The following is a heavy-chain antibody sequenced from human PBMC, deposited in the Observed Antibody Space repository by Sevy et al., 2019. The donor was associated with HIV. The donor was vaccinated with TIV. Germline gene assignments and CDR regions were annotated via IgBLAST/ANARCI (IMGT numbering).Heavy chain of an antibody. J-gene: IGHJ3*02. CDR3: ATSPDYYDSSRDAFDI. V-gene: IGHV1-24*01. Sequence: ASVKVSCKVSGYSVSDLSIHWVRQAPGKGLEWMGGYDPEEGETIYAQKFQGRVTMTEDTSTDTAHMELSSLRSEDTAVYYCATSPDYYDSSRDAFDIWGQGTMVTVSS. CDR2: YDPEEGET. D-gene: IGHD3-22*01. CDR1: GYSVSDLS.